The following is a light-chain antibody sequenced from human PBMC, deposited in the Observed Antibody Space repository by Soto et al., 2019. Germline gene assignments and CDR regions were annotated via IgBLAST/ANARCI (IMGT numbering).Light chain of an antibody. CDR1: QSISSW. CDR2: DAS. CDR3: QQYSSFWT. Sequence: DIQMTQSPSTLSASVGDRVTITCRASQSISSWLAWYQQKPGKAPKVLIYDASNLDSGVPSRFSGSGSGTEFTLTISSLQPDDSATYHCQQYSSFWTFGQGTRWIS. J-gene: IGKJ1*01. V-gene: IGKV1-5*01.